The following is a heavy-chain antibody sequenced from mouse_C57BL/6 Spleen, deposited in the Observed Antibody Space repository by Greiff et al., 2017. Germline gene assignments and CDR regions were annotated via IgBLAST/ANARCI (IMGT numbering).Heavy chain of an antibody. CDR2: IYPGSGNT. Sequence: VQLQQSGAELVRPGASVKLSCKASGYTFTDYYINWVKQRPGQGLEWIARIYPGSGNTYYNEKFKGKATLTAEKSSSTAYMQLSSLTSEDSAVYCCARDDYDVGYAMDYWGQGTSVTVSS. CDR3: ARDDYDVGYAMDY. V-gene: IGHV1-76*01. D-gene: IGHD2-4*01. J-gene: IGHJ4*01. CDR1: GYTFTDYY.